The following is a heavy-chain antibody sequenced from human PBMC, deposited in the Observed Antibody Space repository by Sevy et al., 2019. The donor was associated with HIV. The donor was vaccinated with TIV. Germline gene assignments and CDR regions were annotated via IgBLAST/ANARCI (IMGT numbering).Heavy chain of an antibody. CDR3: AKDATYSSSWSGIDY. CDR1: GFTFDDYA. CDR2: ISCNSGSI. J-gene: IGHJ4*02. D-gene: IGHD6-13*01. V-gene: IGHV3-9*01. Sequence: GGSLRLSCVASGFTFDDYAMHWVRHAPGKGLEWVSGISCNSGSIGYADSVKGRFTISRDNAKNSLYLQMNSLRAEDTALYYCAKDATYSSSWSGIDYWGQGTLVTVSS.